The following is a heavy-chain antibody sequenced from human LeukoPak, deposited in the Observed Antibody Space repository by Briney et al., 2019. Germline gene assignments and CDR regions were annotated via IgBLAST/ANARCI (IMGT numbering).Heavy chain of an antibody. J-gene: IGHJ5*02. V-gene: IGHV4-30-2*01. CDR2: IFHTGST. CDR1: GDSISSGGYS. D-gene: IGHD3-10*01. Sequence: SETLSLTCVVSGDSISSGGYSWSWIRQPPGKGLEWIGYIFHTGSTFYNPSLKSRVTISVDNSKNQFPLRLSSVTAADTAVYYCARELWFANAPGSWLDPWGQGTLVTVST. CDR3: ARELWFANAPGSWLDP.